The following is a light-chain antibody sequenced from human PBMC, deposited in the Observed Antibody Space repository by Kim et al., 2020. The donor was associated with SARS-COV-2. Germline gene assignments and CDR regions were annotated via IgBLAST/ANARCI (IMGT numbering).Light chain of an antibody. CDR2: GAS. CDR3: QQLDNSDWT. Sequence: EIVLTQSPGTLSLFPGERATLSCRASQSVSDTYLAWYQQRPGQAPRLLIYGASSRATGIPDRFSGRGSGTDFTLTISRLEPEDFAVYYCQQLDNSDWTFGQGTKVDIK. J-gene: IGKJ1*01. V-gene: IGKV3-20*01. CDR1: QSVSDTY.